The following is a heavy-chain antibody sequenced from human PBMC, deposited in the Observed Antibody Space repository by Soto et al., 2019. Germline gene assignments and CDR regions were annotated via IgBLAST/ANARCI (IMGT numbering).Heavy chain of an antibody. CDR2: IRSRANNYAT. CDR3: CRGQEAVIGDYYDYGFDV. V-gene: IGHV3-73*02. D-gene: IGHD3-16*02. J-gene: IGHJ6*02. CDR1: GFIFSGSA. Sequence: EVQLVESGGALVQPGGSLKLSCAASGFIFSGSAIHWVRQASGKGLEWVGRIRSRANNYATSSAESVKGSFTFSRDDSTNSAYLQMNNLKTEDTAVYYCCRGQEAVIGDYYDYGFDVWGQGTTVTVSS.